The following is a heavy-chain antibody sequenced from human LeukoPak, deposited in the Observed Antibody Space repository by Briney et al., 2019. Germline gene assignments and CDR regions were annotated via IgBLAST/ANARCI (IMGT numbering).Heavy chain of an antibody. J-gene: IGHJ6*03. D-gene: IGHD2-2*01. CDR1: GVTFDDYA. CDR2: ISWNSGSI. CDR3: AKAYCSGTSCYGGYYYYYMDV. Sequence: PGGPLRLSCAASGVTFDDYAMHWVRQAPGKGLEWVSGISWNSGSIGYADSVKGRFTISRDNAKNSLYLQMNSLRAEDTALYYCAKAYCSGTSCYGGYYYYYMDVWGKGTTVTISS. V-gene: IGHV3-9*01.